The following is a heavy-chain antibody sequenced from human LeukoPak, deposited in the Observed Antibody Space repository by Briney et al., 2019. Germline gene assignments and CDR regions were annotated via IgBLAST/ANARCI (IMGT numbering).Heavy chain of an antibody. D-gene: IGHD6-25*01. J-gene: IGHJ2*01. Sequence: SETLSLTCTVSGGSISSYYWSWIRQPPGKGLEWIGYIYYSGSTNYNPSLKSRVPISVDTSKNQFSLKLSSVTAADPAVYYCARQGGGFWYFDLWGRGTLVTVSS. V-gene: IGHV4-59*08. CDR3: ARQGGGFWYFDL. CDR1: GGSISSYY. CDR2: IYYSGST.